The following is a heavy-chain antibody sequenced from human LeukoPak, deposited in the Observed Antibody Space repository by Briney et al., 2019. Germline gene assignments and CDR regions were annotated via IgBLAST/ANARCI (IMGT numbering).Heavy chain of an antibody. CDR2: TNRRGDIT. Sequence: GGSLRLSCAASGYTFGDYGMSWVRQVPGKGLEWVSGTNRRGDITGYADFVKGRFTISRDNAKNSLYLQMNSLRADDTAVYYCAKNGYPTGVRSFSRDAFDIWGQGTMVTVSS. D-gene: IGHD2/OR15-2a*01. CDR3: AKNGYPTGVRSFSRDAFDI. V-gene: IGHV3-20*04. CDR1: GYTFGDYG. J-gene: IGHJ3*02.